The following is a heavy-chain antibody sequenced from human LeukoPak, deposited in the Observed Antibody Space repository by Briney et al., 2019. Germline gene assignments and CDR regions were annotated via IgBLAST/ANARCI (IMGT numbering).Heavy chain of an antibody. Sequence: SETLSLTCTVSGGSISSYYWSWIRQPPGKGLEWIGYIYHSGSTNYSPSLKCRVTISVDTSKNQFSLNLSSVTAADTAVYYCARQNPSAAGQGLDYWGQGTLVTVSS. CDR2: IYHSGST. J-gene: IGHJ4*02. D-gene: IGHD6-13*01. V-gene: IGHV4-59*08. CDR3: ARQNPSAAGQGLDY. CDR1: GGSISSYY.